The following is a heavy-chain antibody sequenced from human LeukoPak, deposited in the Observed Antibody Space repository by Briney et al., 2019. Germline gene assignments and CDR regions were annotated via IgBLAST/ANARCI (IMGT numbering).Heavy chain of an antibody. CDR3: ARHRRAARYFDY. Sequence: SETLSLTCAVYGGSFSGYYWSWIRQPPGKGLEWIGEINHSGSTNYNPSLKSRVTISVDTSKNQFSLKLSSVTAADTAMYYCARHRRAARYFDYWGQGTLVTVSS. CDR1: GGSFSGYY. D-gene: IGHD6-6*01. J-gene: IGHJ4*02. CDR2: INHSGST. V-gene: IGHV4-34*01.